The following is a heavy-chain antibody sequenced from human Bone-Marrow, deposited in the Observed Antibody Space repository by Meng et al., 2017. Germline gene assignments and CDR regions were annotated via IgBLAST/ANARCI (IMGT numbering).Heavy chain of an antibody. J-gene: IGHJ4*02. CDR1: GFTLSDHL. Sequence: GGSLRLSCVVSGFTLSDHLMDWVRRAPGKGLGWGGRSRNKRNGYTTEYAASVKGRFTVTRDESKNLFYLQMSALKTEDTAVYYCTGGGVGSAPCDYWGQGTLVTVSS. D-gene: IGHD3-16*01. V-gene: IGHV3-72*01. CDR2: SRNKRNGYTT. CDR3: TGGGVGSAPCDY.